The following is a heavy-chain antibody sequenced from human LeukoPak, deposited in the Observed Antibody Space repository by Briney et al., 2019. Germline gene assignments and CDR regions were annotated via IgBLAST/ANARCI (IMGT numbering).Heavy chain of an antibody. CDR1: GVTFSSYA. V-gene: IGHV1-69*05. Sequence: SVKVSCKASGVTFSSYAISWVRQAPGQGLEWMGGIIPIFGTANYPQKFQGRVTITKDESTSTAYMELSSLRSEDTAVYYCATYGGYETSAWFDYWGQGTLVTLSS. CDR2: IIPIFGTA. D-gene: IGHD5-12*01. J-gene: IGHJ4*02. CDR3: ATYGGYETSAWFDY.